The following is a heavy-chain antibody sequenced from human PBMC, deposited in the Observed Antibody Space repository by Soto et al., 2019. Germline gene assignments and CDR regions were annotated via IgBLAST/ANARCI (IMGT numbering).Heavy chain of an antibody. CDR3: ARPAAIEDYFDY. J-gene: IGHJ4*02. D-gene: IGHD2-2*01. CDR1: GGSFSGYY. Sequence: SETLSLTCAVYGGSFSGYYWSWIRQPPGKGLEWIGEINHSGSTNYNPSLKSRVTISVDTSKNQFSLKLSSVTAADTAVYYCARPAAIEDYFDYWGQGTLVTVSS. V-gene: IGHV4-34*01. CDR2: INHSGST.